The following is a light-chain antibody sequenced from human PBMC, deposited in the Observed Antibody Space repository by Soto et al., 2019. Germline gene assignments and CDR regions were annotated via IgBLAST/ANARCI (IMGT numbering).Light chain of an antibody. CDR1: NSDIGAGYD. V-gene: IGLV1-40*01. Sequence: QAVVTQPPSVSGAPGQRVAISCTGSNSDIGAGYDVHWYQQLPGTAPKLVIYANNNRPSGVPDRFSASKSGTSASLAITGLQADDEADYYCQSYDSSLRGVFGTGTMLTVL. CDR2: ANN. J-gene: IGLJ1*01. CDR3: QSYDSSLRGV.